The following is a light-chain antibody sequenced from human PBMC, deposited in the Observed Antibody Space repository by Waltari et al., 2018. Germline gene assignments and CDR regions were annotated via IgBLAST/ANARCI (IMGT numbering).Light chain of an antibody. CDR2: DAS. CDR3: QQRTNWPLT. J-gene: IGKJ4*01. Sequence: EIVLTQSPATLSLSPGERATLSCRASQSVSKFLAWYQQKPGQAPRLLIYDASRRAAGIPARFSGSGSGTDFTLTISRLEPEDFAVFYCQQRTNWPLTFGGGTKLEVK. V-gene: IGKV3-11*01. CDR1: QSVSKF.